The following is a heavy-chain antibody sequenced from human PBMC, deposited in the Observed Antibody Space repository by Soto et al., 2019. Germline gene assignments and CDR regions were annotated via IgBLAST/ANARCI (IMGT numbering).Heavy chain of an antibody. Sequence: QVQLVQSGPELKKPGSSVKVSCKAPGDTFNSYGISWVRQAPGQGLEWLGGIVPMFGTTNLALKFEDRVTITADELTTTVYMEIRGLTSEDTAVYYCARDLADVHLWDAFDVWGHGTRVTVSS. CDR1: GDTFNSYG. V-gene: IGHV1-69*01. J-gene: IGHJ3*01. CDR2: IVPMFGTT. D-gene: IGHD6-13*01. CDR3: ARDLADVHLWDAFDV.